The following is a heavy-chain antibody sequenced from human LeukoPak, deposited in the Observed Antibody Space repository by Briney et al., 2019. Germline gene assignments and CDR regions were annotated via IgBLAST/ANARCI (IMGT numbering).Heavy chain of an antibody. Sequence: SETLSLTCAVYGGSFSGYYWGWIRQPPGKGLEWIGEINHSGSTNYNPSLKSRLTISVDTSKNQFSLNLTSVTAADTAVYYCARASVLLSADYWGQGTLVTVSS. CDR2: INHSGST. CDR1: GGSFSGYY. J-gene: IGHJ4*02. D-gene: IGHD3-16*01. V-gene: IGHV4-34*01. CDR3: ARASVLLSADY.